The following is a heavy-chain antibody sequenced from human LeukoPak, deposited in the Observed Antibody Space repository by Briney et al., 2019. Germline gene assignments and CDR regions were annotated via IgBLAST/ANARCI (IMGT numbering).Heavy chain of an antibody. CDR1: GFTFSSSA. V-gene: IGHV3-23*01. CDR3: ARDLGSSGFFDY. J-gene: IGHJ4*02. Sequence: GGSLRLSCAASGFTFSSSAMSWVRQVPGKGLEWVSGISASGGSTYYADSVRGRFTISRDNSKNTLYLQMNSLRAEDTAVYYCARDLGSSGFFDYWGQGTLVTVSP. D-gene: IGHD6-19*01. CDR2: ISASGGST.